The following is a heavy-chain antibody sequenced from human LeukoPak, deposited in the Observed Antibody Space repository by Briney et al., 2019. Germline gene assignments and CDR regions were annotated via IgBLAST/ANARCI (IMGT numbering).Heavy chain of an antibody. CDR2: IWYDGSNK. Sequence: PGGSLRLSCAASGFTFSSYGMHWVRQAPGKGLEWVAVIWYDGSNKYYADSVKGRFTISRDNSKNTLYLQMNSLRAEDTAVYYCARDSETYYYDSSGYLVWGQGTLVTVSS. D-gene: IGHD3-22*01. CDR1: GFTFSSYG. CDR3: ARDSETYYYDSSGYLV. J-gene: IGHJ4*02. V-gene: IGHV3-33*01.